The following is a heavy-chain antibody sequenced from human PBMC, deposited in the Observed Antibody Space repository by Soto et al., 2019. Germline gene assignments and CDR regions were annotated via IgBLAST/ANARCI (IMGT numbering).Heavy chain of an antibody. Sequence: GESLKISCKGSGYSFTSYWIGWVRQMPGKGLEWMGIIYPGDSDTRYSPSFQGQVTISADKSISTAYLQWSSLKASDTAMYYCARQGEAEDFWSGYYTINWFDPWGQGTLVTVSS. V-gene: IGHV5-51*01. CDR2: IYPGDSDT. D-gene: IGHD3-3*01. CDR1: GYSFTSYW. J-gene: IGHJ5*02. CDR3: ARQGEAEDFWSGYYTINWFDP.